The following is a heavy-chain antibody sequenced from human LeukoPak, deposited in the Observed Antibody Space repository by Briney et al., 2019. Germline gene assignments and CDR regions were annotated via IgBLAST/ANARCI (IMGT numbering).Heavy chain of an antibody. Sequence: SETLSLTCTVSGGSISGHYWTWVRQPPGEGLEWIGQIHYSGKADYNPSLRSRITTSVDTSKNQMSLKVTSVTAADTAVYYCARFGVDYDMDVWGQGTTVTVS. V-gene: IGHV4-59*11. CDR1: GGSISGHY. D-gene: IGHD3-16*01. J-gene: IGHJ6*02. CDR2: IHYSGKA. CDR3: ARFGVDYDMDV.